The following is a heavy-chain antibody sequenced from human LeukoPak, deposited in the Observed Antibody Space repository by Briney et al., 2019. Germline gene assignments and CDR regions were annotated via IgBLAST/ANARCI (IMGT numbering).Heavy chain of an antibody. V-gene: IGHV1-8*01. CDR2: MNPNSGNT. Sequence: SVKVSCKASGYTFTSYDINWVRQATGQGLEWMGWMNPNSGNTGYAQKFQGRVTMTRNTSISTAYMELSSLRSEDTAVYYCARDVLRFLEPSGWFDPWGQGTLVTVSS. D-gene: IGHD3-3*01. J-gene: IGHJ5*02. CDR3: ARDVLRFLEPSGWFDP. CDR1: GYTFTSYD.